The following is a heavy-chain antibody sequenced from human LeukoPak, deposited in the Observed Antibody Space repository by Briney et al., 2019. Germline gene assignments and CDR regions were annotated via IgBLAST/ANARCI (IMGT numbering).Heavy chain of an antibody. CDR3: ARGGAYFPPYYFDY. CDR2: ISTGGSTI. D-gene: IGHD2/OR15-2a*01. Sequence: GGSLRLSCAASGFAFSSYSMNWVRQAPGKGLEWVSYISTGGSTINYADSVKGRFTISRDNAKNSLYLQMSSLRAEDTAVYYCARGGAYFPPYYFDYWGQGTLVTVSS. J-gene: IGHJ4*02. V-gene: IGHV3-48*01. CDR1: GFAFSSYS.